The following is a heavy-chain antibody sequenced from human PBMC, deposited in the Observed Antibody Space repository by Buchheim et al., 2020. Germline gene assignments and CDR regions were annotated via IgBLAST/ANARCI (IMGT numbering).Heavy chain of an antibody. CDR1: GFTFSSYG. Sequence: QVQLVESGGGVVQPGRSLRLSCAASGFTFSSYGMHWVRQAPGKGLEWVAVISYDGSNKYYADSVKGRFTISRDNSKNKLYLQMNSLRAEDTAVYYCAKAGFWSGYYFYFDYWGQGTL. J-gene: IGHJ4*02. D-gene: IGHD3-3*01. CDR2: ISYDGSNK. CDR3: AKAGFWSGYYFYFDY. V-gene: IGHV3-30*18.